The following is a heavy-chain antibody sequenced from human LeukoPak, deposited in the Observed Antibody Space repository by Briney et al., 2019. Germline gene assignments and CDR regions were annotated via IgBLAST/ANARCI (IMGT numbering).Heavy chain of an antibody. CDR3: ARRITMARGQGDV. V-gene: IGHV4-39*01. J-gene: IGHJ6*02. CDR1: GGSISSSSYY. Sequence: PSETLSLTCTVSGGSISSSSYYWGWIRQPPGKGLEWIGSIYYSGSTYYNPSLKSRVTISVDTSKNQFSLKLSSVTAADTAVYYCARRITMARGQGDVRGQGTTVTVSS. D-gene: IGHD3-10*01. CDR2: IYYSGST.